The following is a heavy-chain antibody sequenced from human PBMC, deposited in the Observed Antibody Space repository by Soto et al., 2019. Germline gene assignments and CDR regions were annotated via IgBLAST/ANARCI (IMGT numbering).Heavy chain of an antibody. D-gene: IGHD3-22*01. J-gene: IGHJ5*02. CDR3: ARTQGYYYDSSGSEYVAKWFDP. Sequence: ASVKVSCKASGYAFTWFNIHWVRQAPGQRLEWMGWINAGNGNTKYSQKFQGRVTITADESTSTAYMELSSLRSEDTAVYYCARTQGYYYDSSGSEYVAKWFDPWGQGTLVTVLL. V-gene: IGHV1-3*01. CDR2: INAGNGNT. CDR1: GYAFTWFN.